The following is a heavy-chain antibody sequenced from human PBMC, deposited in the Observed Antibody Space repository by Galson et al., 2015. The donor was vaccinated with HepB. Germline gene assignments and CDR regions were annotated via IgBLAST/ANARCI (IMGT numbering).Heavy chain of an antibody. J-gene: IGHJ4*02. CDR3: ARAVYYDSMLFDY. V-gene: IGHV3-30-3*01. CDR1: GFTFSSYA. D-gene: IGHD3-22*01. Sequence: SLRLSCAASGFTFSSYAMHWVRQAPGKGLEWVAVISYDGSNKYYADSVKGRFTISRDNSKNTLYLQMNSLRAEDTAVYYCARAVYYDSMLFDYWGQGTLVTVSS. CDR2: ISYDGSNK.